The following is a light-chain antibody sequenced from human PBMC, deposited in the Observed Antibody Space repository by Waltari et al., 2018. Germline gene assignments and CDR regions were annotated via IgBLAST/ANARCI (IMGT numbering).Light chain of an antibody. CDR3: CSYAGSSTLV. V-gene: IGLV2-23*01. Sequence: QSALTQPASVSGSPGQSITISCTGTSSDVGSYNLFPWYQTHIGKAPNLMIYEGSKRPSGLSNRFSGSKSGNTASLTISGLQAEDEADYYCCSYAGSSTLVFGGGTKLTVL. CDR1: SSDVGSYNL. J-gene: IGLJ2*01. CDR2: EGS.